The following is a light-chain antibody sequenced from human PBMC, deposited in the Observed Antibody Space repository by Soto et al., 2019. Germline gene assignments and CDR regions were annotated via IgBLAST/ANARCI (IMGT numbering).Light chain of an antibody. CDR3: QQYATYSPEWT. CDR2: GAS. CDR1: QSIGTW. Sequence: IKMTQSPSTLSASVGDSVTVTCRASQSIGTWLAGYQQKPGTAPNLLIDGASSLETGVSSRFSGSGSGTKFTLTITSLHPDDFATYCCQQYATYSPEWTFGQGTKVDVK. J-gene: IGKJ1*01. V-gene: IGKV1-5*01.